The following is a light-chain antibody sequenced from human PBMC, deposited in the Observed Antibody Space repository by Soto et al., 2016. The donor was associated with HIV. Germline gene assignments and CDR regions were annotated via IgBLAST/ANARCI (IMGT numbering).Light chain of an antibody. V-gene: IGLV3-21*02. Sequence: SYELTQPPSVSVAPGQTARISCGGDNIGSKNVHWYQQRPGQAPVLVVYDDSERPSGIPERFSGSSSGNTATLAINRVEAGDEADYYCQVWDTSTNHYVFGAGTMLIVL. CDR3: QVWDTSTNHYV. CDR2: DDS. J-gene: IGLJ1*01. CDR1: NIGSKN.